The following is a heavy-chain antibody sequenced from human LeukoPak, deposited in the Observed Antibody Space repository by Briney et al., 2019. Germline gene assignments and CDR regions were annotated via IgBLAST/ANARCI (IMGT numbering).Heavy chain of an antibody. CDR3: VRRHYSTNGFDY. D-gene: IGHD2-8*01. CDR1: GYSFTSHW. V-gene: IGHV5-51*01. CDR2: IYPGDSDT. J-gene: IGHJ4*02. Sequence: GESLKISCQTSGYSFTSHWIAWVRQMPGKGPGWMGIIYPGDSDTRYSPSFQGQVTISAEKSISTAYLQWNRLKASDSAMYYCVRRHYSTNGFDYWGQGTLVTVSS.